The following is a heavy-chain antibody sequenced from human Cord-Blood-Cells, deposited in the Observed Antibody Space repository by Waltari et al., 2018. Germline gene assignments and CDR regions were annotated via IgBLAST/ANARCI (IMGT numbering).Heavy chain of an antibody. CDR2: INPNSGGT. CDR1: GYTFTGYN. J-gene: IGHJ3*02. Sequence: QVQLVQAGTEVKNPGASVKVSCKASGYTFTGYNMHWVGQAPGQGLGWMGWINPNSGGTNYAQKFQGRITMTRDTSISTAYMERSRLRSVDTAVYYWSRDPGIGGTTWGAFDIWGQGTMVTVSA. CDR3: SRDPGIGGTTWGAFDI. V-gene: IGHV1-2*02. D-gene: IGHD1-26*01.